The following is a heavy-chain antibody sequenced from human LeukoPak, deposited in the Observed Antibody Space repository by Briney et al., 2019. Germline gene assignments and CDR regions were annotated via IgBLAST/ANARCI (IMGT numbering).Heavy chain of an antibody. CDR1: GGTFSSYA. CDR3: ARWIGLRFLENDY. D-gene: IGHD3-3*01. V-gene: IGHV1-69*01. Sequence: ASVEVSCNSSGGTFSSYAISWVRQAPGQGLEWMGGIIPIFGTANYAQKFQGRVTITADESTSTAYMELSSLRSEDTAVYYCARWIGLRFLENDYCGQGTLVTVSS. J-gene: IGHJ4*02. CDR2: IIPIFGTA.